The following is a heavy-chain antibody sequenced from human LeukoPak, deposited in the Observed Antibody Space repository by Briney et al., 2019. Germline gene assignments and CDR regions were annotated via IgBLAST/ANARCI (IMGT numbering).Heavy chain of an antibody. D-gene: IGHD3-22*01. CDR2: IYPGDSET. V-gene: IGHV5-51*01. CDR3: ARLDEGLYYDDTGFNF. Sequence: GESLKISCRASGYIFTNYRIAWVPQKPGKGLELMGIIYPGDSETTYSPSFQGQVTISADKSIRAAYLQWDTLKASDTAMYYCARLDEGLYYDDTGFNFWGQGTLVTVSS. CDR1: GYIFTNYR. J-gene: IGHJ4*02.